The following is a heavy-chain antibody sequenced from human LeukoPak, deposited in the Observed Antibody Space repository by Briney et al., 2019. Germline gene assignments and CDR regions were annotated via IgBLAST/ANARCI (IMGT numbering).Heavy chain of an antibody. J-gene: IGHJ5*02. V-gene: IGHV4-34*01. CDR2: INHSGST. CDR3: ARRGTYYYGSGSYWFDP. D-gene: IGHD3-10*01. CDR1: GGSFSGYY. Sequence: SETLSLTCAVYGGSFSGYYWSWIRQPPGKGLDWIGEINHSGSTNYNPSLKSRVTISVDTSKNQFSLKLSSVTAADTAVYYCARRGTYYYGSGSYWFDPWGQGTLVTVSS.